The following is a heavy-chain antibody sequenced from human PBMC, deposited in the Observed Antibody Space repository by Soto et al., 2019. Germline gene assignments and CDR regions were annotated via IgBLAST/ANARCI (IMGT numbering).Heavy chain of an antibody. V-gene: IGHV4-59*08. CDR2: VHYSGTT. CDR3: ARNKDTGSVRGGMDV. J-gene: IGHJ6*02. Sequence: QVQLQESGPGLVKPSETLSLTCTVSGGSISNFYWTWIRQPPGKGLEWIGNVHYSGTTNYNPSVSSRVTTSVDTAKNQISLNLPAVTATYTAVYDCARNKDTGSVRGGMDVWGQGTTVTVSS. D-gene: IGHD6-25*01. CDR1: GGSISNFY.